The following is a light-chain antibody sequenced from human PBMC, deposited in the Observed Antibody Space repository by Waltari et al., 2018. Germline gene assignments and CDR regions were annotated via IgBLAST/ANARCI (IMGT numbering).Light chain of an antibody. CDR3: QQSYNTPFT. V-gene: IGKV1-39*01. Sequence: DIQMTQSPSSLSASVGDRVTITCRASQSVTSYLNWYQQKPGRAPNLLIYAASNLQSGFPSSFSGSGFGTEFTLTISSLQPEDFATYYCQQSYNTPFTFGPGTKVDI. CDR1: QSVTSY. J-gene: IGKJ3*01. CDR2: AAS.